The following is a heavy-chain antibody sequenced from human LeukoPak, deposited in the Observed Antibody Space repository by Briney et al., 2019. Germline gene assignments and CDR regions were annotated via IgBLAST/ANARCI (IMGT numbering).Heavy chain of an antibody. CDR1: GFIFSGYY. Sequence: PGGSLRLSCAVSGFIFSGYYMSWVRQAPGKGLEWVSYISSSGSTIYYADSVKGRFTSSRDNAKNLLYLQMNSLRAEDTAVYYCARVQSVAAAWFDPWGQGTLVTVSS. J-gene: IGHJ5*02. CDR2: ISSSGSTI. D-gene: IGHD6-13*01. CDR3: ARVQSVAAAWFDP. V-gene: IGHV3-11*01.